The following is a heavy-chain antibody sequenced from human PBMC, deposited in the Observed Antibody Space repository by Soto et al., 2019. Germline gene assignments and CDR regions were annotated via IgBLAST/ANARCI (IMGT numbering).Heavy chain of an antibody. V-gene: IGHV2-5*02. D-gene: IGHD1-26*01. J-gene: IGHJ4*02. CDR3: AHRPSGIYLSFDX. CDR2: IYWDDDK. CDR1: GFSLKTTGEG. Sequence: SGPTLVNPTQTLTLTCTFSGFSLKTTGEGVGWIRQPPAKALEWLTLIYWDDDKRYSPSVTSRLTITKDTSKNQVVLTMTNMDPVHTATYYCAHRPSGIYLSFDXWGQGTLVTVSX.